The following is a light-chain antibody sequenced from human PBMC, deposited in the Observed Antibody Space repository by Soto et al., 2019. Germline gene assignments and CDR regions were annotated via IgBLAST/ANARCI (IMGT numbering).Light chain of an antibody. J-gene: IGKJ4*01. CDR2: GAS. CDR1: QSVSFS. CDR3: LQYHNWPLT. Sequence: EIVMTQSPATLSVSPGERATLSCRASQSVSFSLAWYQQKPGQAPRLLIYGASTVPTGVPARFSGSGSGTDFSLTISSLQSEDFAVYYCLQYHNWPLTFGGGTKVEIK. V-gene: IGKV3-15*01.